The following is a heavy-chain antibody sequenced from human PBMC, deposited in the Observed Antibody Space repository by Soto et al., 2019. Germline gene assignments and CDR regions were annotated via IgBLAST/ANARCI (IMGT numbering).Heavy chain of an antibody. V-gene: IGHV5-51*01. D-gene: IGHD2-2*01. CDR1: GYSFTSYW. Sequence: GESLKISCRGSGYSFTSYWIGWVRQMPGKGLEWMGIIYPGDSNTRYSPSFQGQVTISADKSISSAYLQWSSLKASDTAMYYCARQGYCSNTAFHTVDYWGQGTLVTVSS. J-gene: IGHJ4*02. CDR3: ARQGYCSNTAFHTVDY. CDR2: IYPGDSNT.